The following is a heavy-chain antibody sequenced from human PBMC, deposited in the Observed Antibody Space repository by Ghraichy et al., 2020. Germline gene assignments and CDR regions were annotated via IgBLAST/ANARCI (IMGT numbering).Heavy chain of an antibody. V-gene: IGHV4-34*01. J-gene: IGHJ4*02. D-gene: IGHD6-13*01. CDR2: INHSGST. Sequence: ETLSLTCAVYGGSFSGYYWSWIRQPPGKGLEWIGEINHSGSTNYNPSLKSRVTISVDTSKNQFSLKLSSVTAADTAVYYCARIYRGRGSSSWKGYYFDYWGQGTLVTVSS. CDR1: GGSFSGYY. CDR3: ARIYRGRGSSSWKGYYFDY.